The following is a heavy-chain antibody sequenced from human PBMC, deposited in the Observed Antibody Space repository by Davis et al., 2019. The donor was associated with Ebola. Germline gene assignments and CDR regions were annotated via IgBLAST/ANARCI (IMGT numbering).Heavy chain of an antibody. CDR3: ARLGSVGFDP. CDR2: IDPSDSYT. V-gene: IGHV5-10-1*01. D-gene: IGHD4-23*01. CDR1: GYSFTSYW. Sequence: PGGSLRLSCKGSGYSFTSYWISWVRQLPGKGLEWMGRIDPSDSYTNYSPSFEGHVTISADKSISTAYLQWSSLKASDTAMYYCARLGSVGFDPWGQGTLVTVSS. J-gene: IGHJ5*02.